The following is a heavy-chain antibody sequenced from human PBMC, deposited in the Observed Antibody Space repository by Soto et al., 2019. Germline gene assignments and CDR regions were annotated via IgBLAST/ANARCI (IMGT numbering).Heavy chain of an antibody. CDR3: PELSTGDY. V-gene: IGHV3-33*06. Sequence: QVQLVESGGGVVQPGRSLRLSCAASGFTFSSYGMHWVRQAPGKGLEWVAVIWYDGSNKYYADSVKGRFTISRDNSKNTLYLQRNSLRAEDTAVYYWPELSTGDYWGQGPLVTVSS. CDR2: IWYDGSNK. J-gene: IGHJ4*02. CDR1: GFTFSSYG. D-gene: IGHD2-2*01.